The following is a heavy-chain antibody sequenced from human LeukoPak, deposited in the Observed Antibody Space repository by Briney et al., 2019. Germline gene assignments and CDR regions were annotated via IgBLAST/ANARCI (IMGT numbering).Heavy chain of an antibody. CDR2: IYYSGST. CDR3: ARHLRAIDYYDSSGYYPDY. D-gene: IGHD3-22*01. V-gene: IGHV4-39*01. CDR1: GGSISSSSYC. Sequence: SETLSLTCAVYGGSISSSSYCWGWIRQPPGKGLEWIGSIYYSGSTYYNPSLKSRVTISVDTSKNQFSLKLSSVTAADTAVYYCARHLRAIDYYDSSGYYPDYWGQGTLVTVSS. J-gene: IGHJ4*02.